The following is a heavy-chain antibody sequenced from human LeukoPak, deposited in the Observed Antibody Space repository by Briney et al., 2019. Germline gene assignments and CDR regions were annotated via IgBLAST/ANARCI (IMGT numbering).Heavy chain of an antibody. CDR2: IYDGGTT. Sequence: SQTLSLTCSVSGASITSAYNYWRWIRQPAGEGLEWIARIYDGGTTDYNPSLGGRVTMSLETSDNEFSLRLRYVTAADTAVYYCARNGAVTSFDYWGQGILVTVS. J-gene: IGHJ4*02. CDR1: GASITSAYNY. D-gene: IGHD3-3*01. CDR3: ARNGAVTSFDY. V-gene: IGHV4-61*02.